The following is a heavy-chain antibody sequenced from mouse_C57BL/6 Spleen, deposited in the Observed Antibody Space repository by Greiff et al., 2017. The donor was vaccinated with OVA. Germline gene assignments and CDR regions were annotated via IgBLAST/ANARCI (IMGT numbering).Heavy chain of an antibody. D-gene: IGHD1-1*01. CDR2: INPSNGGT. V-gene: IGHV1-53*01. Sequence: QVHVKQPGTELVKPGASVKLSCKASGYTFTSYWMHWVKQRPGQGLEWIGNINPSNGGTNYNEKFKSKATLTVDKSSSTAYMQLSSLTSEDSAVYYCARYDYYGSSYDYWGQGTTLTVSS. CDR1: GYTFTSYW. J-gene: IGHJ2*01. CDR3: ARYDYYGSSYDY.